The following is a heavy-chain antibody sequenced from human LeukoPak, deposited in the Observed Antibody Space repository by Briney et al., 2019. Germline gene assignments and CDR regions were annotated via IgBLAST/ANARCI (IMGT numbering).Heavy chain of an antibody. CDR1: GYTFTSYD. CDR2: MNPNSGNT. Sequence: GSVKVSCKASGYTFTSYDINWVRQATGQGLEWMGWMNPNSGNTGYAQKFQGRVTMTRNTSISTAYMELSSLRSEDTAVYYCARGPGVNSTINMDVWGKGTTVTVSS. J-gene: IGHJ6*03. V-gene: IGHV1-8*01. D-gene: IGHD3-9*01. CDR3: ARGPGVNSTINMDV.